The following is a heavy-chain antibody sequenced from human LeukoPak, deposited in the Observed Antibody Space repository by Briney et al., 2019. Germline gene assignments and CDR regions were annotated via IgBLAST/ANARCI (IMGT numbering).Heavy chain of an antibody. Sequence: PGGSFRLSCAASGFAFSNAWVSWARPAPGKGREWVGRIKSKTDGGTTDYAAPVKGRLTISRDDSKNTLYLQMNSLKTEDTAVYYCTTGGYGGQFDYWGQGTLVTVSS. D-gene: IGHD5-12*01. CDR3: TTGGYGGQFDY. J-gene: IGHJ4*02. CDR2: IKSKTDGGTT. CDR1: GFAFSNAW. V-gene: IGHV3-15*01.